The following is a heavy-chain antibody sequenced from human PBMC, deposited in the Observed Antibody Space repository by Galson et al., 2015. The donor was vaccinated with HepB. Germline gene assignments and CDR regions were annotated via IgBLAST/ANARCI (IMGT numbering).Heavy chain of an antibody. CDR2: TYYRSKWYN. CDR1: GDSASSNSAA. Sequence: CAISGDSASSNSAAWNWIRQSPSRGLEWLGRTYYRSKWYNDYAISVRSRITIKPDTSKNQFSLQLSSVTPEDTAVYYCARLEVGDSWGQGTLVTVSS. CDR3: ARLEVGDS. D-gene: IGHD1-1*01. V-gene: IGHV6-1*01. J-gene: IGHJ4*02.